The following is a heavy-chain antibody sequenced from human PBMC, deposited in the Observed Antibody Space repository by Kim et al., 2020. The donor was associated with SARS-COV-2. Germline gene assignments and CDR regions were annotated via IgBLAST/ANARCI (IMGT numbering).Heavy chain of an antibody. Sequence: YYSPSLKSRVTISVDTSKNQFSLKLSSVTAADTAVYYCARLAEMATIVDYWGQGTLVTVSS. D-gene: IGHD5-12*01. CDR3: ARLAEMATIVDY. V-gene: IGHV4-39*01. J-gene: IGHJ4*02.